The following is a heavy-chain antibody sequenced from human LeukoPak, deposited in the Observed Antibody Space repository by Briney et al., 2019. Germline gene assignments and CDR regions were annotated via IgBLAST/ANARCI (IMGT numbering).Heavy chain of an antibody. J-gene: IGHJ4*02. D-gene: IGHD1-1*01. Sequence: SETLSLTCTVSGGSISSHYWSWIRQPPGKGLEWIGYIYYSGSTNYNPSLKSRVTISVDTSKSQFSLKPSSVTAADTAVYYCAREAGTYYFDYWGQGTLVTVSS. CDR2: IYYSGST. V-gene: IGHV4-59*11. CDR3: AREAGTYYFDY. CDR1: GGSISSHY.